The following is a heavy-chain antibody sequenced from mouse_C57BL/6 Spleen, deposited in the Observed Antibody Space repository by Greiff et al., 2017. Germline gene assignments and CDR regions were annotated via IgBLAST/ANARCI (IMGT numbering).Heavy chain of an antibody. D-gene: IGHD1-1*01. CDR2: IYPSDSET. J-gene: IGHJ4*01. Sequence: QVQLQQPGAELVRPGSSVKLSCKASGYTFTSYWMDWVKQRPGQGLEWIGNIYPSDSETHYNQKFKDKATLSVDKSSSTAYMQLSSLTSEDSAVYYCARESYYVDYWGQGTSVTVSS. CDR1: GYTFTSYW. CDR3: ARESYYVDY. V-gene: IGHV1-61*01.